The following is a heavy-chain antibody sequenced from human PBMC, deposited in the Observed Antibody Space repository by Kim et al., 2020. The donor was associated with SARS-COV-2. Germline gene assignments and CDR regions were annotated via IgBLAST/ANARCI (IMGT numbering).Heavy chain of an antibody. Sequence: NPSLKSRVTKSEDKTKNQFSLSLSSVTAADTAIYYCARVSVDCSGGSCHDYWGQGTLVTVSS. V-gene: IGHV4-4*02. J-gene: IGHJ4*02. D-gene: IGHD2-15*01. CDR3: ARVSVDCSGGSCHDY.